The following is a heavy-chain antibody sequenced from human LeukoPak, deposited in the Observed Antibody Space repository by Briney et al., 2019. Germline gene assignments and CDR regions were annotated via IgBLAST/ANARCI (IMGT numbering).Heavy chain of an antibody. J-gene: IGHJ4*02. CDR1: VYTLTESSIS. V-gene: IGHV1-24*01. Sequence: ASVKVSCKVFVYTLTESSISTHCVRQPHGEGLGWMGGFDPEDGEKIYAQKFQGRLTMTEDTSTDTAYMELNSLTSEDTAVYYCATAPKLRTRVEYWGQGTLVTVSS. D-gene: IGHD4-23*01. CDR3: ATAPKLRTRVEY. CDR2: FDPEDGEK.